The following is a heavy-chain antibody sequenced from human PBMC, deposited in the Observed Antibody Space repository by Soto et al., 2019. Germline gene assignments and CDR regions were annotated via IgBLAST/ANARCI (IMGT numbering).Heavy chain of an antibody. CDR1: GHPFSTYP. D-gene: IGHD3-10*01. CDR2: IRAYNGNT. J-gene: IGHJ6*03. Sequence: GASEKVSSKASGHPFSTYPITCIRHAPGQTPEWMECIRAYNGNTKYAQKLEGSVTMPTDISTSTAYMEPTSLRSDDTAVYYCGSGTDYYMDVWGKGTTVTVSS. V-gene: IGHV1-18*01. CDR3: GSGTDYYMDV.